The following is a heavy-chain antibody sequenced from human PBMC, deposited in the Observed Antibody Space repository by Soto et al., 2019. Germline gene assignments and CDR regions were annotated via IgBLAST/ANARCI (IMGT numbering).Heavy chain of an antibody. Sequence: GGSLRLSCAASGFTFSSYSMNWVRQAPGKGLEWVSSISSSSSYIYYADSVKGRFTISRDNAKNSLYLQMNSLSAEDTAVYYCARGGELATIHLDYYYYMDVWGKGTTVTVSS. CDR3: ARGGELATIHLDYYYYMDV. CDR1: GFTFSSYS. J-gene: IGHJ6*03. V-gene: IGHV3-21*01. CDR2: ISSSSSYI. D-gene: IGHD5-12*01.